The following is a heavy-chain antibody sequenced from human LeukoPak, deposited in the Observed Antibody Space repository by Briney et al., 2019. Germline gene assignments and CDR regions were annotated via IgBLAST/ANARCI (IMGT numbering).Heavy chain of an antibody. CDR3: ARGQPYYFDY. D-gene: IGHD1-14*01. V-gene: IGHV4-31*03. Sequence: KSSETLSLTCTVSGGPISRDGYYWGWIRQHPGKGLEWIGHIYYSGSTYHNPSLKSRVTISVDTSANQFSLKLSSVTAADTAVYYCARGQPYYFDYWGQGILVTVSS. CDR1: GGPISRDGYY. CDR2: IYYSGST. J-gene: IGHJ4*02.